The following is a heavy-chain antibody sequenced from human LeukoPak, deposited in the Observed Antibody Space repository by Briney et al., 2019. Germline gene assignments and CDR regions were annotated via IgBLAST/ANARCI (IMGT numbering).Heavy chain of an antibody. Sequence: GASVKVSCKASGHTFTSYAMHWVRQAPGQRLEWMGWINAGNGNTKYSQKFQGRVTITRDTSASTAYMELSRLRSDDTAVYYCARGRIIIVVVPAANDYWGQGTLVTVSS. CDR1: GHTFTSYA. V-gene: IGHV1-3*01. J-gene: IGHJ4*02. CDR3: ARGRIIIVVVPAANDY. D-gene: IGHD2-2*01. CDR2: INAGNGNT.